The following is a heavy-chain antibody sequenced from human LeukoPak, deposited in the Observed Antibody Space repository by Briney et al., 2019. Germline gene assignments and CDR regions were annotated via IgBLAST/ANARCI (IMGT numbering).Heavy chain of an antibody. V-gene: IGHV5-51*01. Sequence: GAALQISWKGSGCNFTSYWIGWVRQLAGKGLGWRGIIYPADSDTRYSPSFQGHVTISAHKSISTPYLQWSSLKASDTAMYYCARYSQVRGVNYGMDVWGQGTTVTVSS. D-gene: IGHD3-10*01. CDR3: ARYSQVRGVNYGMDV. J-gene: IGHJ6*02. CDR1: GCNFTSYW. CDR2: IYPADSDT.